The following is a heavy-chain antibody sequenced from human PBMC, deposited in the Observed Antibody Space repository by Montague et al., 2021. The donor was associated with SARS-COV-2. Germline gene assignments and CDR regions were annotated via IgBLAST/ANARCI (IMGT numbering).Heavy chain of an antibody. V-gene: IGHV3-21*04. D-gene: IGHD1-7*01. J-gene: IGHJ3*01. CDR1: GFSFGSYN. CDR3: ARNWNYGWAFDV. Sequence: SLRLSCAASGFSFGSYNMNWVRQAPGKGLEWVSSMSCSSKYIYYADSVKDRFTISRDNAKNSLYLQMNSLRAEDTAIYYCARNWNYGWAFDVWGQGTMVAVSS. CDR2: MSCSSKYI.